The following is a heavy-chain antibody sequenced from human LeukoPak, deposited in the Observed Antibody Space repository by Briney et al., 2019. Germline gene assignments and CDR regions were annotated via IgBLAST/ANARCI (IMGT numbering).Heavy chain of an antibody. CDR3: ATQPNIAVAGQNWFDP. D-gene: IGHD6-19*01. Sequence: PSETLSLTCSVSGGSISSGFYYWAWIRQPPGKGLEWIGSIYYSGITYYNPSLKSPVTVSVDTAKNQFSLRVSSVNAADTAVYYCATQPNIAVAGQNWFDPWGQGTLVTVSS. J-gene: IGHJ5*02. CDR1: GGSISSGFYY. V-gene: IGHV4-39*01. CDR2: IYYSGIT.